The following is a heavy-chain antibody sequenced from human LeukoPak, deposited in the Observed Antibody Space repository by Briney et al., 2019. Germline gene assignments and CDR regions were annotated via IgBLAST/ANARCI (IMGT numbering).Heavy chain of an antibody. D-gene: IGHD4-17*01. Sequence: GGSLRLSCAASGFTFSSYGMHWVRQAPGKGLEWVAFIRYDGSNKYYADSVKGRFTISRDNSKNTLYLQMNSLRAEDTAVYYCAKDLDDYGDYYFDYWGQGTLVTVSS. V-gene: IGHV3-30*02. J-gene: IGHJ4*02. CDR3: AKDLDDYGDYYFDY. CDR1: GFTFSSYG. CDR2: IRYDGSNK.